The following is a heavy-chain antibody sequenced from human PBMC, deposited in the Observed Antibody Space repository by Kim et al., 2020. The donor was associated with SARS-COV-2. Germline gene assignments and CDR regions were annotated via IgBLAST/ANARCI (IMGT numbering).Heavy chain of an antibody. CDR2: ISDRGSRA. CDR3: EASDY. J-gene: IGHJ4*02. V-gene: IGHV3-23*01. Sequence: ISDRGSRAHYADPVRGRFTISRDNSKGTLFLQMNSLRAEDTAVYYCEASDYWGQGSLVTVSS.